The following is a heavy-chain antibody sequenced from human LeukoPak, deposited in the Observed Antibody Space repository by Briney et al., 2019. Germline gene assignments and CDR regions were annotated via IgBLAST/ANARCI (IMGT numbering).Heavy chain of an antibody. CDR2: ISAYIGNT. CDR1: GYTLTSYG. V-gene: IGHV1-18*01. CDR3: ARGSTYYYDSSGCHDVFDV. D-gene: IGHD3-22*01. J-gene: IGHJ3*01. Sequence: GASVNVSCKASGYTLTSYGISWVRQAPGQGLEWMGWISAYIGNTNYAQKLPARVTITTDTSTTTAYMELSSLRSDDTVVYYCARGSTYYYDSSGCHDVFDVWGQGTLVTVSS.